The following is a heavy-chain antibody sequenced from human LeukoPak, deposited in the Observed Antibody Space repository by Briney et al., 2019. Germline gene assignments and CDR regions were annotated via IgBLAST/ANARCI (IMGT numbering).Heavy chain of an antibody. Sequence: SETLPLTCTVSGGSISSYYWSWIRQPPGKGLEWIGYIYYSGSTNYNPSLKSRVTISVDTSKNQFSLKLSSVTAADTAVYYCARGSSWYGGFGYWGQGTLVTVSS. CDR3: ARGSSWYGGFGY. J-gene: IGHJ4*02. CDR1: GGSISSYY. CDR2: IYYSGST. V-gene: IGHV4-59*01. D-gene: IGHD6-13*01.